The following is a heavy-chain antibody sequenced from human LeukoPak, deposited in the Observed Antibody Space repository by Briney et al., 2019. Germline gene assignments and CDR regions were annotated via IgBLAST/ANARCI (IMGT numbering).Heavy chain of an antibody. CDR3: ARGSPPRRNYDSRGYYSYYFDY. V-gene: IGHV1-2*02. Sequence: ASVKVSCKASGYTFTGYYMHWVRQAPGQGLEWMGWINPNSGGTNYAQKFQGRVTMTRDTSISTAYMELSRLRSDDTAVYHCARGSPPRRNYDSRGYYSYYFDYWGQGTLVTVSS. CDR2: INPNSGGT. J-gene: IGHJ4*02. CDR1: GYTFTGYY. D-gene: IGHD3-22*01.